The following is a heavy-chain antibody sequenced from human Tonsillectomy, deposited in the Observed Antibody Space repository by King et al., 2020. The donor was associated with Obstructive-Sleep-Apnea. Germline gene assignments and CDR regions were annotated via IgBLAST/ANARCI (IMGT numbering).Heavy chain of an antibody. CDR3: ARDAQGDGSSWLTFDY. J-gene: IGHJ4*02. V-gene: IGHV4-59*01. CDR2: IYYSGSS. Sequence: QLQESGPGLVKPSETLSLTCTVSGGSISSYYWSWIRQPPGKGLEWIGYIYYSGSSNYNPSLKSRVTISVDTSKNQFSLKLSSVTAADTAVYYCARDAQGDGSSWLTFDYWGQGTLVTVSS. D-gene: IGHD6-13*01. CDR1: GGSISSYY.